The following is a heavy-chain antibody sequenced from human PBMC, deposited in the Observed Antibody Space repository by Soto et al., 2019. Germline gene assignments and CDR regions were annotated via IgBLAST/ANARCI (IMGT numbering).Heavy chain of an antibody. J-gene: IGHJ4*02. CDR3: ARDMGYSYDY. CDR2: XSXDXXXK. Sequence: GGSLRLSCAASGFTFSSYAMHWVRQAPGKGXEXVXXXSXDXXXKXXXXSVKGRFTISRDNSKNTLYLQMNSLRAEDTAVYYCARDMGYSYDYWGQGTLVTVSS. D-gene: IGHD5-18*01. V-gene: IGHV3-30*04. CDR1: GFTFSSYA.